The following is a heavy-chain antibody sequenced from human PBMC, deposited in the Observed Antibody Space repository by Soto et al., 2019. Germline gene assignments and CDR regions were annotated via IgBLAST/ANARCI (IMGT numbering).Heavy chain of an antibody. CDR3: ARVILPSYGDYGDSYFQH. CDR1: GGTFSSYA. D-gene: IGHD4-17*01. V-gene: IGHV1-69*01. CDR2: IIPIFGTA. Sequence: QVQLVQSGAEVKKPGSSVKVSCKASGGTFSSYAISWVRQAPGQGLEWMGGIIPIFGTANYAQKFQGRVTITADESTSTAYMELSSLRSEDTAVYYCARVILPSYGDYGDSYFQHWGQGTLVTVSS. J-gene: IGHJ1*01.